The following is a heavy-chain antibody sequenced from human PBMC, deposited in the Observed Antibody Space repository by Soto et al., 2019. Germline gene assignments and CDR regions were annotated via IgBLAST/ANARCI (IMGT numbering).Heavy chain of an antibody. CDR2: IWYDGSNK. D-gene: IGHD3-3*01. CDR1: GFTFSSYG. Sequence: QVQLVESGGGVVQPGRSLRLSCAASGFTFSSYGMHWVRQAPGKGLEWVAVIWYDGSNKYYADSVKGRFTISRDNSKNTLYLQMNSLRAEDKAVYYCARDSAYYDFWSGSVDYWGQGTLVTVSS. CDR3: ARDSAYYDFWSGSVDY. J-gene: IGHJ4*02. V-gene: IGHV3-33*01.